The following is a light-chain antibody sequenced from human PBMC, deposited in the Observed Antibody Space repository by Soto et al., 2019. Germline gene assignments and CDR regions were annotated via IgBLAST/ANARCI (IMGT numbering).Light chain of an antibody. CDR2: DVS. CDR3: CSYAGTVV. V-gene: IGLV2-11*01. J-gene: IGLJ2*01. Sequence: QSALTQPRSVSGSPGQSVTIACTGTSSDVGGYNYVSWYQQHPGKAPRLMIYDVSKRPSGGPDRFSGSKSSNTASLTISGLQAADEADYYCCSYAGTVVFGGGTQLTVL. CDR1: SSDVGGYNY.